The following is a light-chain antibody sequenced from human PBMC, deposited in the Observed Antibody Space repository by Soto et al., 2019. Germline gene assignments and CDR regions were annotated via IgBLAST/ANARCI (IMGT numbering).Light chain of an antibody. J-gene: IGKJ1*01. V-gene: IGKV3-15*01. CDR2: GAS. CDR1: QSVSSG. Sequence: EIVMTQLPATLSVSPGERATLSCRASQSVSSGLAWYQQKPGQTPRLLIWGASTRATDIPARFSGGGSETEFTLTISSLQSEDFAVYYCQQYWEWPPTFGQGTKVDIK. CDR3: QQYWEWPPT.